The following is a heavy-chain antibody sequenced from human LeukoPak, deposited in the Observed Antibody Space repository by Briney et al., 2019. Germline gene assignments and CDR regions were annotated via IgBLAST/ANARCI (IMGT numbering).Heavy chain of an antibody. D-gene: IGHD3-10*01. CDR3: ARSGRGVDSFYFYMDV. CDR2: IKHDEREKQDGSEK. V-gene: IGHV3-7*01. Sequence: GALRLSFAAPGFHFNQVWMSLVRQGPGKGLEWVANIKHDEREKQDGSEKNYVDSVKGRFTISRDNAKNSLYLQMNSLRAEDTAVYYCARSGRGVDSFYFYMDVWGKGTTVTVSS. J-gene: IGHJ6*03. CDR1: GFHFNQVW.